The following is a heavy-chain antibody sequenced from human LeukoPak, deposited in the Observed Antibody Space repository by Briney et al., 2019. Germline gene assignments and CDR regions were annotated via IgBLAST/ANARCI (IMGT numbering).Heavy chain of an antibody. V-gene: IGHV3-30*02. CDR3: SRDRHCIGSTCYGL. Sequence: GGSLRLSCAASGFTFSHYGMHWVRQAPGKGLEWVAFIRYDGSNKSYADSVKGRFIISRDNSKNTLYLQMNSLRAEDTAVYYCSRDRHCIGSTCYGLWGQGTRVTVSS. CDR1: GFTFSHYG. CDR2: IRYDGSNK. D-gene: IGHD2-2*01. J-gene: IGHJ4*02.